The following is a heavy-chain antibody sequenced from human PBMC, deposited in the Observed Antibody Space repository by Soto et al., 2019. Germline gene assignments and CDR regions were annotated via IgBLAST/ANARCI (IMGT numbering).Heavy chain of an antibody. J-gene: IGHJ4*02. CDR2: INVYNGDI. CDR3: ARVDVAVVPAAMYYFDS. Sequence: QVQLLQSGAEVQKPGASVKVSCKASGYIFNYYGISWVRQAPGQRLEWMGWINVYNGDIKFAEKFQDRVTMTTDTSTTTAYMELWGLRSDDTAVYYCARVDVAVVPAAMYYFDSWGQGTLVTVSS. V-gene: IGHV1-18*04. D-gene: IGHD2-2*03. CDR1: GYIFNYYG.